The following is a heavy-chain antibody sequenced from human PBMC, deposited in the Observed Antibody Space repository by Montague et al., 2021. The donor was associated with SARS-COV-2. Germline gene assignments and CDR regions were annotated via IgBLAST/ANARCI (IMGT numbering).Heavy chain of an antibody. V-gene: IGHV4-31*03. Sequence: ILSLTCTVSGGSISSGGYYWSWIRQHPGKGLEWIGYIYYSGSTYYNPSLKSRVTISVDMSKNQFSLKLSSVTAADTAVYYRARATRSIVVLNWFDPWGQGTLVTVSS. J-gene: IGHJ5*02. D-gene: IGHD3-22*01. CDR3: ARATRSIVVLNWFDP. CDR2: IYYSGST. CDR1: GGSISSGGYY.